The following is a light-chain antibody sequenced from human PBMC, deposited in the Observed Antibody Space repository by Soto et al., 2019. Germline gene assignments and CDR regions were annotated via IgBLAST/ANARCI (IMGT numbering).Light chain of an antibody. J-gene: IGKJ1*01. V-gene: IGKV3-20*01. CDR3: QQYGSSPRT. CDR2: GAS. CDR1: QSVRSY. Sequence: EIVLTQSPATLSLSPGESATLSCRASQSVRSYLAWYQQKPGQAPRLLIYGASSRATGVPARFSGSGSGTDFTLTISSLEPEDFAVYYCQQYGSSPRTFGQGTKVDI.